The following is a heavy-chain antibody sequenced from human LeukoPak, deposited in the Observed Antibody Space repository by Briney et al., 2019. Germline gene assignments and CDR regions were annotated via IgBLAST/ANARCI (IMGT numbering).Heavy chain of an antibody. CDR3: ARTGGTTVTTKFDY. CDR1: GFTFSDYY. J-gene: IGHJ4*02. V-gene: IGHV3-11*06. CDR2: ISSSSSYT. D-gene: IGHD4-17*01. Sequence: GRSLRLSCAASGFTFSDYYMSWIRQAPGKGLEWVSYISSSSSYTNYADPVRGRFTISRDNAKNSLYLQMNSLRAEDTAVYYCARTGGTTVTTKFDYWGQGTLVTVSS.